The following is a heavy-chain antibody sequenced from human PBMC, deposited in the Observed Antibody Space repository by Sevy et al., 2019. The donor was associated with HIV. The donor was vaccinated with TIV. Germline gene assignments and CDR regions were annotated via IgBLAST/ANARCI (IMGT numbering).Heavy chain of an antibody. CDR2: IKSESDGGTT. V-gene: IGHV3-15*07. J-gene: IGHJ4*02. CDR1: GLTLSYAW. CDR3: TARNFDF. Sequence: GGSLRLSCAASGLTLSYAWMNWVRQAPGKGLEWVGHIKSESDGGTTDFATPVEGRFIISRDDSKNTLYLQRNSLKTGDTARYYCTARNFDFWGRGTLVTVSS.